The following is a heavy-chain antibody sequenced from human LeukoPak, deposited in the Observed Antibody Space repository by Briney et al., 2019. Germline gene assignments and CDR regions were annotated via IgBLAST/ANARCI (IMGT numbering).Heavy chain of an antibody. D-gene: IGHD3-10*02. V-gene: IGHV3-48*04. Sequence: GGSLRLSCAASGFTFSTYGMSCARQAPGKGLEWVSYISSSGSTIYYADSVKGRFTISRDNANNSLYLQMNSLRAEDTAVYYCAELGITMIGGVWGKGTTVTISS. CDR1: GFTFSTYG. CDR3: AELGITMIGGV. CDR2: ISSSGSTI. J-gene: IGHJ6*04.